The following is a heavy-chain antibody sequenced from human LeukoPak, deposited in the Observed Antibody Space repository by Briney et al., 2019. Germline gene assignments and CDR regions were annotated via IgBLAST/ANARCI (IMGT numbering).Heavy chain of an antibody. V-gene: IGHV3-7*04. J-gene: IGHJ4*02. CDR2: IKQDGSEK. Sequence: GGSPRLSCAASGFTFSGFWMSWVRQTPGKGPEWLANIKQDGSEKYYVDSVKGRFTISRDNAKNSLYLQMDSLRAEDTAVYYCARDGTHNLDYWGQGTLVTVSS. CDR3: ARDGTHNLDY. CDR1: GFTFSGFW. D-gene: IGHD6-13*01.